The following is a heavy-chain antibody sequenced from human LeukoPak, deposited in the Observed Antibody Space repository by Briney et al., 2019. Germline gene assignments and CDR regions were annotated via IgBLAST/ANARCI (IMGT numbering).Heavy chain of an antibody. CDR1: GGSFSAYY. CDR3: ARGVDDSATFFYSYYMDV. J-gene: IGHJ6*03. Sequence: SETLSLTCAVYGGSFSAYYYYWSWIRQPPGRGLEWIGEISHSGSTNDNPSLKSRVTISIDTSKNQFSLRLSSVTAADTAVYYSARGVDDSATFFYSYYMDVWGKGTTVTVSS. CDR2: ISHSGST. V-gene: IGHV4-34*01. D-gene: IGHD2/OR15-2a*01.